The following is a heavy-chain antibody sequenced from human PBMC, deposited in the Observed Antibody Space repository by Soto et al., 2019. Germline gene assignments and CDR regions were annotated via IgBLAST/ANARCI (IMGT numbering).Heavy chain of an antibody. CDR2: IIPIFGTA. D-gene: IGHD3-9*01. V-gene: IGHV1-69*01. Sequence: QVQLVQSGAEVKKPGSSVKVSCKASGGTFSSYAISWVRQAPGQGLEWMGGIIPIFGTANYAQKFQGRVTITADESTSTAYMELSSLRSEDTAVYYCARDLLNYVILTGYYKSPDDAFDIWGQGTMVTVSS. CDR3: ARDLLNYVILTGYYKSPDDAFDI. CDR1: GGTFSSYA. J-gene: IGHJ3*02.